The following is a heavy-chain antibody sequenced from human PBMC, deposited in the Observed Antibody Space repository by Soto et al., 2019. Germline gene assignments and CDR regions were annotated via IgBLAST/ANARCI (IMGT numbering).Heavy chain of an antibody. J-gene: IGHJ4*02. V-gene: IGHV1-18*01. Sequence: QVQLVQSGAEVNKPGSSVKVSCEASGYTFTNYGISWVRQAPGQGLEWMGWISTNNGNTNYAQKFQGRVAMSTDTSTSPAYVELRSLRSDDTAVYYCAREYCTSTSCYGPDYWGQGTLVTVSS. D-gene: IGHD2-2*01. CDR3: AREYCTSTSCYGPDY. CDR1: GYTFTNYG. CDR2: ISTNNGNT.